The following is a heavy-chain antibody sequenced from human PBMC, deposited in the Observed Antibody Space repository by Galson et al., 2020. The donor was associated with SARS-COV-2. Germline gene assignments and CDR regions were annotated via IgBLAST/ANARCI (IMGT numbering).Heavy chain of an antibody. V-gene: IGHV3-21*01. J-gene: IGHJ6*02. CDR3: ARDSVSSWYDHYYGMDV. D-gene: IGHD6-19*01. CDR2: ISSSSYI. CDR1: GFTFSSYS. Sequence: GGSLRLSCAASGFTFSSYSMNWVRQAPGKGLEWVSSISSSSYIYYADSVKGRFTISRDNAKNSLYLQMNSLRAEDTAVYYCARDSVSSWYDHYYGMDVWSQGTTVTVSS.